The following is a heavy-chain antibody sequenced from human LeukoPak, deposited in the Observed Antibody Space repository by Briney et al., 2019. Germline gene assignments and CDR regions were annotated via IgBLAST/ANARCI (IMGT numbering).Heavy chain of an antibody. CDR1: GGSVSSGSYY. Sequence: PSETLSLTCTVSGGSVSSGSYYWSWIRQPPRKGLEWIGYIYYSGSTNYNPSLKSRVTISVDTSKNQFSLKLSSVTAADTAVYYCAREDGTRFDYWGQGTLVTVSS. D-gene: IGHD2-2*01. V-gene: IGHV4-61*01. CDR3: AREDGTRFDY. CDR2: IYYSGST. J-gene: IGHJ4*02.